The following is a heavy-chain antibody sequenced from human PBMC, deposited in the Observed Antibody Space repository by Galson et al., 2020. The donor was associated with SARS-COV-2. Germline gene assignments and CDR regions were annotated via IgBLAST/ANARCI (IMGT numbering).Heavy chain of an antibody. CDR2: ISSSSSYI. Sequence: GESLKISCAASGFTFSSYSMNWVRQAPGKGLEWVSSISSSSSYIYYADSVKGRFTISRDNAKNSLYLQMNSLRAEDTAVYYCARDTPGFGELPYYYYMDVWGKGTTVTVSS. CDR1: GFTFSSYS. V-gene: IGHV3-21*01. J-gene: IGHJ6*03. CDR3: ARDTPGFGELPYYYYMDV. D-gene: IGHD3-10*01.